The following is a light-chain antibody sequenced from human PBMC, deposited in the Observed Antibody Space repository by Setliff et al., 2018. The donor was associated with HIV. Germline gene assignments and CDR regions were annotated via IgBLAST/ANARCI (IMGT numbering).Light chain of an antibody. CDR1: SSDVGGYNY. CDR3: CSYAGSYKV. V-gene: IGLV2-11*01. Sequence: QSVLTQPRSVSGSPGQSVTISCTGTSSDVGGYNYVSWYQQNPGKAPKLMIYDVSKRPSGVPDRFSGSKSGYTASLTISGLQAEDEADYYCCSYAGSYKVFGTGTKVTVL. J-gene: IGLJ1*01. CDR2: DVS.